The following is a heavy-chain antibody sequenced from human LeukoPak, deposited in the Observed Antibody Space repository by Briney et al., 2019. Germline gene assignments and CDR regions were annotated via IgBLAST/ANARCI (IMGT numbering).Heavy chain of an antibody. D-gene: IGHD2-2*02. Sequence: PGGSLRLSCVASGFTFRSYWMSWVRQAPGKGLEWVANIKQDGSEKYCVDSVKGRFTISRDNTKNSLFLQMNSLRAEDTAVYYCARGWGGCTTVSCYTGGDVFDMWGQGTMVTVSS. CDR2: IKQDGSEK. CDR3: ARGWGGCTTVSCYTGGDVFDM. V-gene: IGHV3-7*01. CDR1: GFTFRSYW. J-gene: IGHJ3*02.